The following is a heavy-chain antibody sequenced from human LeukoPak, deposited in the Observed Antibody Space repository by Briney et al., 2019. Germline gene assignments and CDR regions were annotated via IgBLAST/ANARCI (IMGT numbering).Heavy chain of an antibody. CDR2: IYYTGST. CDR1: GGSISSYY. V-gene: IGHV4-59*01. J-gene: IGHJ4*02. D-gene: IGHD3-22*01. Sequence: SETLSLTCTVSGGSISSYYWSWIRQPPGKGLEWIGYIYYTGSTNYNPSLKSRVTTSVDTSKNQFSLKLSSVTAADTAVYYWARHNGHYYDSSGYYLTYFDYWGRGTLVTVSS. CDR3: ARHNGHYYDSSGYYLTYFDY.